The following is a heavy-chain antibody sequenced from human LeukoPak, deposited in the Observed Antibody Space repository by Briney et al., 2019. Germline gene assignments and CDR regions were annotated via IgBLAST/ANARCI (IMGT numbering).Heavy chain of an antibody. CDR1: GDSISRGDYY. CDR2: IYTSGST. V-gene: IGHV4-61*02. CDR3: ARDNPDSSFFDY. J-gene: IGHJ4*02. Sequence: PSQTLSLTCTVSGDSISRGDYYWSWIRQPPGKGLEWIGRIYTSGSTNYNPSLKSRVTMSVDTSKNQFSLKLSSVTAADTAVYYCARDNPDSSFFDYWGQGTLVTVSS. D-gene: IGHD6-6*01.